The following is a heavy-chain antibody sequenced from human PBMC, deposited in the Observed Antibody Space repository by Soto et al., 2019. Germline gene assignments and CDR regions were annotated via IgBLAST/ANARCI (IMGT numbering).Heavy chain of an antibody. CDR3: ARGPYYYDSSGYYQPDY. D-gene: IGHD3-22*01. Sequence: PGGSLRLSCAASGFTFSSHAMHWVRQAPGKGLEWVAVISYDGSNKYYADSVKGRFTISRDNSKNTLYLQMNSLRAEDTAVYYCARGPYYYDSSGYYQPDYWGQGTLVTVSS. V-gene: IGHV3-30-3*01. J-gene: IGHJ4*02. CDR1: GFTFSSHA. CDR2: ISYDGSNK.